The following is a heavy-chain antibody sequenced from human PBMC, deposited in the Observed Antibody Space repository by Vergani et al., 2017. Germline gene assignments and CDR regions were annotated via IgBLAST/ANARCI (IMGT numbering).Heavy chain of an antibody. D-gene: IGHD1-26*01. V-gene: IGHV3-9*03. J-gene: IGHJ3*02. CDR3: AKDFLPXPGWGATRGGAFDI. CDR2: ISWNSGSI. Sequence: EVQLVESGGGLVQPGRSLRLSCAASGFTFDDYAMHWVRQAPGKGLEWVSGISWNSGSIGYADSVKGRFTISRDNAKNSLYLQMNSLRAEDMALYYCAKDFLPXPGWGATRGGAFDIWGQGTMVTVSS. CDR1: GFTFDDYA.